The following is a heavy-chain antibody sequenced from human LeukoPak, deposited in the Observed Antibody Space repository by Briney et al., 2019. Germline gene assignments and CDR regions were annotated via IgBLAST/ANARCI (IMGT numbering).Heavy chain of an antibody. CDR2: IHHDGST. CDR1: GYSINGDFH. Sequence: PSETLSLTCDVSGYSINGDFHWGWVRQSPGKGLEWIATIHHDGSTYYNPSLKSRVSISMDTSKNQSSLRVTSVTAADTATYYCARDRFDFGQYEFDYWGQGALVTVSS. D-gene: IGHD3-9*01. V-gene: IGHV4-38-2*01. J-gene: IGHJ4*02. CDR3: ARDRFDFGQYEFDY.